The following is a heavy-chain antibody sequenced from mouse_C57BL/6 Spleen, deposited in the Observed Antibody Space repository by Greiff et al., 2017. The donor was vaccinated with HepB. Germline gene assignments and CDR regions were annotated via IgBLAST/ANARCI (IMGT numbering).Heavy chain of an antibody. D-gene: IGHD2-4*01. V-gene: IGHV8-8*01. CDR1: GFSLSTFGMG. Sequence: QVTLKESGPGILQPSQSLSLSCSFSGFSLSTFGMGVGWIRQPSGKGLEWLAHIWWDDDKYYNPALKSRLTISKDTSKNQVILKIANVDTADTSTYYCARIYDYDDDFDYRGKGTTVTASS. CDR3: ARIYDYDDDFDY. J-gene: IGHJ2*01. CDR2: IWWDDDK.